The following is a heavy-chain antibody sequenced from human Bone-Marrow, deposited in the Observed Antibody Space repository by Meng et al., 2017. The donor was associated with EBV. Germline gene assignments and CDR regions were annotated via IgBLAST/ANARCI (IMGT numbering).Heavy chain of an antibody. CDR2: IYWDDDK. J-gene: IGHJ4*02. V-gene: IGHV2-5*02. CDR3: AHYDGAYTN. Sequence: QVTLKESGPTPVNPTQALTLTCSFSGFSLTTSGVGVGWIRQPPGKALEWLAVIYWDDDKRFSPSLKRRLTIAKDTSKNQVVLTMTDMDPADTGTYYCAHYDGAYTNWGPGTMVTVSA. D-gene: IGHD4/OR15-4a*01. CDR1: GFSLTTSGVG.